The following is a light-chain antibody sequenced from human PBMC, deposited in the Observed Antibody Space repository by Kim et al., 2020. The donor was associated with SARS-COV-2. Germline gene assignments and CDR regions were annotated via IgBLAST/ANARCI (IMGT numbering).Light chain of an antibody. CDR1: QSVSNN. J-gene: IGKJ1*01. CDR3: QQYDKWPPWT. CDR2: GAS. V-gene: IGKV3-15*01. Sequence: EIVMTQSPPTLSVSPGERATLSCRASQSVSNNLAWYQQKPGQAPSLLIFGASTRATGVPARFSGSGSGTEFTLTITSLQSEDFAVYYCQQYDKWPPWTFGRGTKVDIK.